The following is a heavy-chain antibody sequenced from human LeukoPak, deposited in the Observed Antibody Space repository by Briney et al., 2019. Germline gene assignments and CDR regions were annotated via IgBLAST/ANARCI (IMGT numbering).Heavy chain of an antibody. CDR1: GYTLTNYY. CDR3: ARGLKPVGTLDY. CDR2: INPGGGRI. V-gene: IGHV1-46*01. J-gene: IGHJ4*02. Sequence: ASVKVSCKASGYTLTNYYIPWVRQAPGQGLEWMGIINPGGGRITYAQKFQGRVTITADESTSTAYMELSSLRSEDTAVYYCARGLKPVGTLDYWGQGTLVTVSS. D-gene: IGHD4-23*01.